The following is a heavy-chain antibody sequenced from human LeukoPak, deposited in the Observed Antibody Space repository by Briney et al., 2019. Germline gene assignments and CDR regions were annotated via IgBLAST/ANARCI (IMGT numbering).Heavy chain of an antibody. V-gene: IGHV3-74*01. Sequence: AGGSLRLSCAASGFTFSRYWMHWVRQAPGKGLVWVSRINEDGSTTSYADSVKGRFTISRDNAKNTLYLQMNGLRDEDTAVYYCARGGLEPVDYWGQGTLVTVSS. D-gene: IGHD1-14*01. CDR1: GFTFSRYW. CDR3: ARGGLEPVDY. J-gene: IGHJ4*02. CDR2: INEDGSTT.